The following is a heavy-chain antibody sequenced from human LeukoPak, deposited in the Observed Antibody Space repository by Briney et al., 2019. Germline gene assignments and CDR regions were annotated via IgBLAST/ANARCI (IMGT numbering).Heavy chain of an antibody. CDR2: IKPDESRI. D-gene: IGHD1-26*01. V-gene: IGHV3-7*03. CDR1: GFTFSNYM. CDR3: ARLILWETSNAFDI. J-gene: IGHJ3*02. Sequence: GGSLRLSCAASGFTFSNYMMHRVRQAPGKGLEWLAHIKPDESRIFYADSVKGRFALSRDNAKNSVHLQMNSLRAEDTAVYFCARLILWETSNAFDIGAKGQWSPSLQ.